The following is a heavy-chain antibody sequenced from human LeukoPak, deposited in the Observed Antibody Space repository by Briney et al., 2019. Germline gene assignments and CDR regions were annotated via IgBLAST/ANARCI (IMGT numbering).Heavy chain of an antibody. CDR1: GYTFTSYY. CDR3: ARSSGYYTGDDAFDI. D-gene: IGHD3-22*01. Sequence: ASVKVSCKASGYTFTSYYMHWVRQAPGQGLEWMGWINPNSGGTNYAQKFQGRVTMTRDTSISTAYMELSRLRSDDTAVYYCARSSGYYTGDDAFDIWGQGTMVTVSS. J-gene: IGHJ3*02. CDR2: INPNSGGT. V-gene: IGHV1-2*02.